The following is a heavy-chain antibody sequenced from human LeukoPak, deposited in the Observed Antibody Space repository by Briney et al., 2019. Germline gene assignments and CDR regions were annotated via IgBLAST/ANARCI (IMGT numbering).Heavy chain of an antibody. V-gene: IGHV5-51*01. CDR1: GYSFTTYW. D-gene: IGHD2-8*02. Sequence: GESLKISCEASGYSFTTYWIGWVRQMPGKGLEWMGIIYPGDSDARYNPSFQGQVTISVDTSITTAHLQWSSLKASDTAIYYCAISLGLSDTYWDFWGQGTLVTVTS. CDR3: AISLGLSDTYWDF. CDR2: IYPGDSDA. J-gene: IGHJ4*02.